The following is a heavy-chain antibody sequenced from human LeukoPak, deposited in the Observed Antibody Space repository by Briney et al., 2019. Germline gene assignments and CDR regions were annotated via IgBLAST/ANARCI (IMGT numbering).Heavy chain of an antibody. D-gene: IGHD3-10*01. V-gene: IGHV3-48*03. CDR1: GFTFSSYE. Sequence: PGGSLRLSCAASGFTFSSYEMNWVRQAPGKGLEWVSYISSSGSTIYYADSVKGRFTISRDNAKNSLYLQMNSLRAEDTAVYYCARYGSGSQHDYWGQGTLVTVSS. CDR3: ARYGSGSQHDY. J-gene: IGHJ4*02. CDR2: ISSSGSTI.